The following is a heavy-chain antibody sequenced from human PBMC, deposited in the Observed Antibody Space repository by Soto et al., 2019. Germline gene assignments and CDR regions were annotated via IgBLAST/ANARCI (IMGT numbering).Heavy chain of an antibody. CDR1: GFTVRSIY. Sequence: GGSLRLSXAVRGFTVRSIYTSWVRQAPGQGLELVALMYSFGEIFYADSVKGRFRFSRDDSKNSLVLEMNSLRVEDTAVYYCVRPLGRADGMDVWGQGTPVTVSS. V-gene: IGHV3-53*01. J-gene: IGHJ6*01. CDR2: MYSFGEI. D-gene: IGHD7-27*01. CDR3: VRPLGRADGMDV.